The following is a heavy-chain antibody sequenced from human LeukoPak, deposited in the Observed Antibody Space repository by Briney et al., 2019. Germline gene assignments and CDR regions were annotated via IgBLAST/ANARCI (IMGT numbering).Heavy chain of an antibody. D-gene: IGHD2-2*02. V-gene: IGHV3-64*01. CDR1: GFTFSSYV. CDR2: ISSNGGST. Sequence: GGSLRLSCAASGFTFSSYVMYWVRQAPGKGLEYVSSISSNGGSTYYANSVKGRFTISRDNSKNTLYLQMNSLRAEDTAVYYCAKDIVVVPAAINTFDYWGQGTLVTVSS. J-gene: IGHJ4*02. CDR3: AKDIVVVPAAINTFDY.